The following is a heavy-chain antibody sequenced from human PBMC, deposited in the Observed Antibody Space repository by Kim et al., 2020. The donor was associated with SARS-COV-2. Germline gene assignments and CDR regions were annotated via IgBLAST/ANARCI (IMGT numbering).Heavy chain of an antibody. D-gene: IGHD6-13*01. V-gene: IGHV3-33*01. CDR3: ARDIRSSWYDY. CDR2: K. J-gene: IGHJ4*02. Sequence: KHYADSVKGRFTISRDNSENTVYLQINSLRADDTAVYYCARDIRSSWYDYWGQGTLVTVSS.